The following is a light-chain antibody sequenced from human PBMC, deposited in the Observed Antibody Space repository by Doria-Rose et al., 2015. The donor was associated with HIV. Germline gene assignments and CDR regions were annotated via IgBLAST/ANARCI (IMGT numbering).Light chain of an antibody. J-gene: IGLJ3*02. CDR2: RNN. CDR1: SSNIGSNY. Sequence: QSVLTQPPSASGTPGQRVTISCSGNSSNIGSNYVFWYQQLPGTPPKLLIYRNNQRPSGVPDRFSGSKSGTPASLAISGLRSEDEADYYCAAWDDSLRGWVFGGGTKLPVL. CDR3: AAWDDSLRGWV. V-gene: IGLV1-47*01.